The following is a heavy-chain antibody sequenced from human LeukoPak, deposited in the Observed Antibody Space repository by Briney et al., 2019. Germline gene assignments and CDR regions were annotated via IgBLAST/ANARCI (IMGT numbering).Heavy chain of an antibody. CDR1: GGSISSHY. V-gene: IGHV4-59*11. D-gene: IGHD3-16*02. J-gene: IGHJ4*02. CDR2: IYYSGST. CDR3: ASLRPGPDPSYYFDY. Sequence: SETLSLTCTVSGGSISSHYWSWIRQPPGKGLEWIGYIYYSGSTYYNPSLKSRVTISVDTSKNQFSLKLSSVTAADTAVYYCASLRPGPDPSYYFDYWGQGTLVTVSS.